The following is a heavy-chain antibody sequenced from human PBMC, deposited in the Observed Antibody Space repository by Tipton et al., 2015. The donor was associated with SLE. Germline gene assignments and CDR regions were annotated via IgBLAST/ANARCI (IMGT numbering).Heavy chain of an antibody. D-gene: IGHD6-6*01. CDR2: IYPGDSDT. J-gene: IGHJ4*02. Sequence: QSGAEVKKTGESLKISCKGSGYSFANYWIGWVRQMPGKGLEWMGIIYPGDSDTRYSPSFQGQVTISADKSISTAYLQWSSLKASDTAMYYCARRYSSSQYYFDYWGQGTLVTVSS. V-gene: IGHV5-51*03. CDR3: ARRYSSSQYYFDY. CDR1: GYSFANYW.